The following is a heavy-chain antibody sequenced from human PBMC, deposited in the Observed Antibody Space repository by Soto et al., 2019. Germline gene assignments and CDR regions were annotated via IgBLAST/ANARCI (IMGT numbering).Heavy chain of an antibody. Sequence: QVQLQESGPGLVKPSQTLSLTCTVSGGSISSGGYYWSWIRQHPGKGLEWIGDIYYSGSAYYNPSLMSRVTISVDTSKNQFSLKLSSVTAADTAVYYCARDRYGSGSPPFDYWGQGTLVTVSS. CDR2: IYYSGSA. CDR3: ARDRYGSGSPPFDY. CDR1: GGSISSGGYY. D-gene: IGHD3-10*01. J-gene: IGHJ4*02. V-gene: IGHV4-31*03.